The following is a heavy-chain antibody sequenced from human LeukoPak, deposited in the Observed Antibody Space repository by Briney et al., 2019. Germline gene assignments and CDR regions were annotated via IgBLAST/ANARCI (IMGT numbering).Heavy chain of an antibody. CDR3: ARYLVVVSAIGRGYFDY. V-gene: IGHV4-61*01. J-gene: IGHJ4*02. CDR2: IYDNGTT. Sequence: PSETLSLTCTVSVASVSSRNYHWSWIRQPPGKGLEWVGFIYDNGTTNYNPSLKSRVTVSVDTSKNQFSLSLTSVTAADTAVYYCARYLVVVSAIGRGYFDYWGQGTLVTVSS. CDR1: VASVSSRNYH. D-gene: IGHD2-21*02.